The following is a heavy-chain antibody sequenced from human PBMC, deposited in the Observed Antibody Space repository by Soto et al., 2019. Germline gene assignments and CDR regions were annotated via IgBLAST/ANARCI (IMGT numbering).Heavy chain of an antibody. D-gene: IGHD3-22*01. CDR1: GYSISSGYY. V-gene: IGHV4-38-2*01. J-gene: IGHJ5*02. Sequence: LSLTCAVSGYSISSGYYWGWIRQPPGKGLEWIGSIYHSGSTYYNPSLKSRVTISVDTSKNQFSLKLSSVTAADTAVYYCARYYYDTSAYYYEDKWFDPWGQGTLVTVSS. CDR3: ARYYYDTSAYYYEDKWFDP. CDR2: IYHSGST.